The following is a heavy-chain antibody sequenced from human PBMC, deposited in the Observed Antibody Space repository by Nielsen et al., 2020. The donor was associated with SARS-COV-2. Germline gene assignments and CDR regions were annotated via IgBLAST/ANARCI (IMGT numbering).Heavy chain of an antibody. V-gene: IGHV3-43*02. D-gene: IGHD1/OR15-1a*01. Sequence: GESLKISCAASGFTFDDYAMHWVRQAPGKGLEWVSLISGDGGSTYYADSVKGRFTISRDNSKNSLYLQMNSLRTEDTALYYCAKVRGGNRSLRNLYYFDYWGQGTLVTVSS. CDR3: AKVRGGNRSLRNLYYFDY. CDR1: GFTFDDYA. CDR2: ISGDGGST. J-gene: IGHJ4*02.